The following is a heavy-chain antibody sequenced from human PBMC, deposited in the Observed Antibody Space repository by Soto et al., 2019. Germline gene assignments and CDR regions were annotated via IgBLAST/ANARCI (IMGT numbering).Heavy chain of an antibody. CDR3: AGNSRVVPAAIKYFQH. V-gene: IGHV3-48*01. CDR1: GFTFSSYS. J-gene: IGHJ1*01. D-gene: IGHD2-2*02. Sequence: GGFLRLSCAASGFTFSSYSMNWVRQAPGKGLEWVSYISSSSSTIYYADSVKGRFTISREKAKNSLYLQMNSLRAEDMAVYYCAGNSRVVPAAIKYFQHWGQGTLVTVSS. CDR2: ISSSSSTI.